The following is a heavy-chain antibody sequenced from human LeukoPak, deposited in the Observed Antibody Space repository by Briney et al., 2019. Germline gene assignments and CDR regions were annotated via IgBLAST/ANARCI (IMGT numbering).Heavy chain of an antibody. CDR1: GYTFIHHY. V-gene: IGHV1-2*02. D-gene: IGHD4-17*01. CDR2: INPNSGGT. Sequence: ASVKVSCKPSGYTFIHHYIHWVRQAPGQGLEWMGWINPNSGGTNYAQKFQGRVTMTRDTSISTAYMELSRLRSDDTAVYYCASWQGIYGDYVRFDPWGQGTLVTVSS. J-gene: IGHJ5*02. CDR3: ASWQGIYGDYVRFDP.